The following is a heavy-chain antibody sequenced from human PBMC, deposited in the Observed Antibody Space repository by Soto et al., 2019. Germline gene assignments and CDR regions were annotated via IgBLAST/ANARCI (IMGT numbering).Heavy chain of an antibody. CDR2: IHYTERA. D-gene: IGHD3-10*01. CDR1: GVSISSGGFY. J-gene: IGHJ6*02. Sequence: SETLSLTCTVSGVSISSGGFYWNWIRQRPGKGLEWMGYIHYTERAYYNPSLKSRITISVDTSNNQFSLKLNSVTAADTGVYYCXRDRQIFDYFASGSGGTDVWGQGTTVTVSS. V-gene: IGHV4-31*03. CDR3: XRDRQIFDYFASGSGGTDV.